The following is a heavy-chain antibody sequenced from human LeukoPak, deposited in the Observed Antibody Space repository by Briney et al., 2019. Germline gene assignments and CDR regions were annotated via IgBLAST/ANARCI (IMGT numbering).Heavy chain of an antibody. CDR1: GYTFTGYY. Sequence: ASVKVSCKASGYTFTGYYMHWVRQAPGQGLEWMGRINPNSGGTNYAQKFQGRVTMTRDTSISTAYMELSRLRSDDTAVYYCAREDYEYYYYGMDVWGQGTTVTVSS. J-gene: IGHJ6*02. CDR3: AREDYEYYYYGMDV. CDR2: INPNSGGT. D-gene: IGHD4-17*01. V-gene: IGHV1-2*06.